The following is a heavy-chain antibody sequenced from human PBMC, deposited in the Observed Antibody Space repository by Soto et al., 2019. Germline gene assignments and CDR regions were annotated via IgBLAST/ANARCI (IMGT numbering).Heavy chain of an antibody. J-gene: IGHJ6*02. CDR1: VFTFSDYY. D-gene: IGHD3-10*01. CDR2: ISSSGSTI. CDR3: ARAQLFSYYYYYGMDV. V-gene: IGHV3-11*01. Sequence: GGSLRLSCAASVFTFSDYYMSWIRQAPGKGLEWVSYISSSGSTIYYADSVKGRFTISRDNAKNSLYLQMNSLRAEDTAVYYCARAQLFSYYYYYGMDVWGQGTTVTVSS.